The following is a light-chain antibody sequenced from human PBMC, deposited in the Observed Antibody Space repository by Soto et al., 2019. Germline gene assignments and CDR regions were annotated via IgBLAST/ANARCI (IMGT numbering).Light chain of an antibody. J-gene: IGKJ4*01. CDR1: QGISSA. CDR2: DAS. CDR3: QQFNNYGA. Sequence: AIQLTHSPSSLSAAVGDRVTITCRASQGISSALAGYQQKPGKAPKLLIYDASSLESGVPARFSGSGSGTDFTLTISSLQPEDFASYYCQQFNNYGAFGGGTNVEIK. V-gene: IGKV1D-13*01.